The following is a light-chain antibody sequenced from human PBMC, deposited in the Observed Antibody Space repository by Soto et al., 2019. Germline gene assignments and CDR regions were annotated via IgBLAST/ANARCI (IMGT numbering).Light chain of an antibody. CDR3: AAWDDSLIAL. J-gene: IGLJ2*01. V-gene: IGLV1-47*01. Sequence: QSVLTQPPSASGTPGQRVTISCSGSSSNIGSNYVYWYQQLPGTAPKLLIYRNNQRPSGVPDRFSGSKSGTSASLAISGLRSEDEADYYCAAWDDSLIALFGGWTKLTVL. CDR2: RNN. CDR1: SSNIGSNY.